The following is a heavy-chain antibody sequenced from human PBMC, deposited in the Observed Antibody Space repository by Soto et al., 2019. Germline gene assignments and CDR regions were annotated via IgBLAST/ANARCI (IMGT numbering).Heavy chain of an antibody. CDR1: GYTXNSYG. CDR2: IKAANCDT. Sequence: SXKVSFKASGYTXNSYGIDLVRQAPGQSLEWMGWIKAANCDTKYSPKFQGRVTITRDTSASTAYMELSSLRSEDMAVYYCVRRHVSATGIDWFDPWGQGTLVTVSS. J-gene: IGHJ5*02. V-gene: IGHV1-3*01. CDR3: VRRHVSATGIDWFDP. D-gene: IGHD6-13*01.